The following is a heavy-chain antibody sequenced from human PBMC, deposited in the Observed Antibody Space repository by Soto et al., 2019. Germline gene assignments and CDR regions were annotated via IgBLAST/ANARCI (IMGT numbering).Heavy chain of an antibody. CDR1: GYTFTNYA. CDR3: ARSGSCTSTACYGGFDI. D-gene: IGHD2-2*01. Sequence: QVQLVQSGAEVKKPGASVKVLCETSGYTFTNYAIHWVRQAPGQRREWMGWINAGDGNTKYSQKFQDRVTITRDTSASTAYMELSSLRSEDATVYYCARSGSCTSTACYGGFDIWGQGTMVSVSS. V-gene: IGHV1-3*01. CDR2: INAGDGNT. J-gene: IGHJ3*02.